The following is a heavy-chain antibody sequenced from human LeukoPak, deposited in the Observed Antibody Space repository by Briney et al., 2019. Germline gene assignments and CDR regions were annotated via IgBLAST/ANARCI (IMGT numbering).Heavy chain of an antibody. Sequence: GGSLRLSCAASGFTFSSYAMHWVRQAPGKGLEWVAVISYDGSNKYYADSVKGRFTISRDNSKNTLYLQMNSLRAEDTAVYYCASVPWGSLAASHRTSFPTPSLSPGNNWGQGTLVTVSS. D-gene: IGHD2/OR15-2a*01. V-gene: IGHV3-30-3*01. CDR2: ISYDGSNK. J-gene: IGHJ4*02. CDR3: ASVPWGSLAASHRTSFPTPSLSPGNN. CDR1: GFTFSSYA.